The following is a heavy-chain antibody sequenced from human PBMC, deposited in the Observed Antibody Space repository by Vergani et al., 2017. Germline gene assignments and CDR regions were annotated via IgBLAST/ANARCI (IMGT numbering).Heavy chain of an antibody. Sequence: EVQLVESGGGLVQPGGSLRLSCAASGFSLSRFWMSWVRQAPEKGLEWVAHISPDGSATSYVDSVKGRFTISRDNTKNSLSLQMSGLRVEDTAVYYCVRDRGLXAGGRCYTEAWDYWGQGTPVTVSS. D-gene: IGHD2-2*02. V-gene: IGHV3-7*01. J-gene: IGHJ4*02. CDR2: ISPDGSAT. CDR1: GFSLSRFW. CDR3: VRDRGLXAGGRCYTEAWDY.